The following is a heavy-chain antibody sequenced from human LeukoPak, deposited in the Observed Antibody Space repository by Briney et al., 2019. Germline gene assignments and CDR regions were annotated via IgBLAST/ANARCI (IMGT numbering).Heavy chain of an antibody. CDR3: ARAVEEDYFDY. CDR1: GGSISSGDYY. Sequence: PSETLSLTCTVSGGSISSGDYYWSWLRQPPGKGLEWIGYIYYSGSTYYNPSLKSRVTISVDTSKNQFSLKLSSVTAADTAVYYCARAVEEDYFDYWGQGTLVTVSS. J-gene: IGHJ4*02. CDR2: IYYSGST. V-gene: IGHV4-30-4*01.